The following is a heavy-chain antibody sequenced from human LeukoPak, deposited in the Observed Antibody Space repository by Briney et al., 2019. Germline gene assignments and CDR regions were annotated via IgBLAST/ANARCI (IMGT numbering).Heavy chain of an antibody. CDR3: AKDGTRGYSYGFAYFDY. CDR2: ISGSGGST. CDR1: GFTFSSYA. D-gene: IGHD5-18*01. V-gene: IGHV3-23*01. Sequence: GGSLRLSCAASGFTFSSYAMSWVRQAPGKGLEWVSTISGSGGSTYYADSVKGRFTISRDNSKNTLYLQMNSLRAEDTAVYYCAKDGTRGYSYGFAYFDYWGQGTLVTVSS. J-gene: IGHJ4*02.